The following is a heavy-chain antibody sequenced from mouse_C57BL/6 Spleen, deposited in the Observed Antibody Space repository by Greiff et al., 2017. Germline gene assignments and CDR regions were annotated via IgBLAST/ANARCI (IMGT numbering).Heavy chain of an antibody. D-gene: IGHD2-2*01. Sequence: QVQLKQSGPGLVRPSQSLSITCTVSGFSLTSYGVHWVRQSPGKGLEWLGVIWSGGSTDYNAAFISRLSISKDNSKSQVFFKMNSQQADDTAIYYCARKDGYDDYYAMDYWGQGTSVTVSS. J-gene: IGHJ4*01. V-gene: IGHV2-2*01. CDR2: IWSGGST. CDR1: GFSLTSYG. CDR3: ARKDGYDDYYAMDY.